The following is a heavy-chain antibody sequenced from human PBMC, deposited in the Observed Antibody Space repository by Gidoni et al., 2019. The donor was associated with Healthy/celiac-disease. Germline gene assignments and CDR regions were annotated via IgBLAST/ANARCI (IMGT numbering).Heavy chain of an antibody. Sequence: EVQLVESGGGLVQPGGSLRLSCSASGFTFSSYAMHWVRQAPGKGLEYVSAISSNGGSTYYADSVKGRFTISRYNSKNTLYLQMSSLRAEDTAVYYCVKKSYGDYYDAFDIWGQGTMVTVSS. CDR1: GFTFSSYA. J-gene: IGHJ3*02. CDR2: ISSNGGST. V-gene: IGHV3-64D*06. D-gene: IGHD4-17*01. CDR3: VKKSYGDYYDAFDI.